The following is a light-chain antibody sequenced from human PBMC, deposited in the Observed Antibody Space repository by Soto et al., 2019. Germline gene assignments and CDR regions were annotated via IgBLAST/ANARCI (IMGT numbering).Light chain of an antibody. V-gene: IGKV1-17*01. Sequence: DIQMTQSPSSLSASVGDRVTITCRASQGISNLLGWFQHKPGKAPKRLIYAASSLQGGVPSRFSGSGSGTEFTLTITGLQPEDFAHYYFLQHNTYPYTFGQGTKLEIK. J-gene: IGKJ2*01. CDR2: AAS. CDR1: QGISNL. CDR3: LQHNTYPYT.